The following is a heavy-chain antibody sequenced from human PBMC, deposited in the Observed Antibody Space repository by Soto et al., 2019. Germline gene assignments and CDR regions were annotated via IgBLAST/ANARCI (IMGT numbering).Heavy chain of an antibody. Sequence: SETLSLTCTVSGGSISSGGYYWSWIRQHPGKGLEWIGYIDYRGITYYDPSLKSRVTISVDTSKNQFSLKLSSVTAADTAVYYCAREGDNSGYYLDYWGQGTLVTVSS. CDR1: GGSISSGGYY. CDR3: AREGDNSGYYLDY. CDR2: IDYRGIT. J-gene: IGHJ4*02. V-gene: IGHV4-31*03. D-gene: IGHD3-22*01.